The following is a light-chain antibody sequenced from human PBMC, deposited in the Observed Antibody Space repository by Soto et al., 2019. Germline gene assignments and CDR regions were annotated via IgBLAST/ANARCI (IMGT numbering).Light chain of an antibody. CDR1: QSVSSY. CDR3: QQRSNWQT. Sequence: VSTQSPSTLSLSPGERATLSCRASQSVSSYLAWYQQKPGQAPRLLIYDASNRATGIPARFSGSGSGTDFTLTISSLEPEDFAVYYCQQRSNWQTFGQGTKVDIK. J-gene: IGKJ1*01. V-gene: IGKV3-11*01. CDR2: DAS.